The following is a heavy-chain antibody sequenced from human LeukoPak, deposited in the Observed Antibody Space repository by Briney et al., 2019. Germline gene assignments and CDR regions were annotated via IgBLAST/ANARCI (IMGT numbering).Heavy chain of an antibody. CDR3: ARELWDIVVVVAATRGAFDI. CDR1: GGTFSSYA. CDR2: IIPIFGTA. Sequence: SVKVSCKASGGTFSSYAVSWVRQAPGQGLEWMGGIIPIFGTANYAQKFQGRVTITADESTSTAYMELSSLRSEDTAVYYCARELWDIVVVVAATRGAFDIWGQGTMVTVSS. J-gene: IGHJ3*02. V-gene: IGHV1-69*13. D-gene: IGHD2-15*01.